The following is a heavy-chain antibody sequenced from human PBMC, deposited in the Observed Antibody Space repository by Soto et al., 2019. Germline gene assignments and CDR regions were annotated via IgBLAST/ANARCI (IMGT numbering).Heavy chain of an antibody. Sequence: QLVQSGGGVVQPGRSLRLSCVASGFTFSSHGMHWVRQAPGKGLEWVAVISYDGINIYYADSVKGRFTISRDNSKNTLFLQLNSLRDEDTAVYYCAKALRPGITIFGNGMDVWGQGTTVTVSS. D-gene: IGHD3-3*01. CDR1: GFTFSSHG. V-gene: IGHV3-30*18. CDR3: AKALRPGITIFGNGMDV. J-gene: IGHJ6*02. CDR2: ISYDGINI.